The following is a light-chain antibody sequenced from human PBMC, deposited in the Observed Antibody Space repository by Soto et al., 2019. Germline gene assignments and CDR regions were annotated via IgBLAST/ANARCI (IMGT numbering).Light chain of an antibody. J-gene: IGKJ3*01. V-gene: IGKV3-20*01. CDR2: GAS. CDR1: QSVTSNY. Sequence: IVLTQSPDTLSLSPGERATLSCRASQSVTSNYLAWYQQKPGQAPRLLIYGASRRATGIPDRFSGSGSGTDFTLTITRLEPEAFAVFYCQQYGSSPFAFGPGTRVDIK. CDR3: QQYGSSPFA.